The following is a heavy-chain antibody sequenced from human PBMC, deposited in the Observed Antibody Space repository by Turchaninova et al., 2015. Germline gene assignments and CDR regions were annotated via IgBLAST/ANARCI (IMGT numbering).Heavy chain of an antibody. J-gene: IGHJ3*02. CDR2: LKGKSVGGTW. CDR3: TTDPAVAAIDAFDI. Sequence: EVQLVESGGGLVKPGGSLRLSCAASGFTFSNAWMSWVRQAPGKGLEWGGRLKGKSVGGTWETAAQGKEKKKNTLYLQMNSLKTGDTAVYYGTTDPAVAAIDAFDIWGQGTMVTVSS. V-gene: IGHV3-15*01. CDR1: GFTFSNAW. D-gene: IGHD6-19*01.